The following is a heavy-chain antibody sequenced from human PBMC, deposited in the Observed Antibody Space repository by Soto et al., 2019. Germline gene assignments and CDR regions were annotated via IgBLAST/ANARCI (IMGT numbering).Heavy chain of an antibody. V-gene: IGHV2-26*01. Sequence: ASGPTLVNPTETLTLTCTVSGFSLSNARMGVSWIRQPPGKALEWLAHIFSNDEKSYSTSLKSRLTISKDTSKSQVVLTMTNMATVDTATYYCERIGATYYDFWSGYYLFDYWGQGTLVTVSA. CDR2: IFSNDEK. CDR3: ERIGATYYDFWSGYYLFDY. J-gene: IGHJ4*02. CDR1: GFSLSNARMG. D-gene: IGHD3-3*01.